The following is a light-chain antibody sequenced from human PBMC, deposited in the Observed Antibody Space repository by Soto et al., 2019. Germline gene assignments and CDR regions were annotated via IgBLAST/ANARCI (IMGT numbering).Light chain of an antibody. V-gene: IGLV1-40*01. CDR1: SSNIGAGYD. CDR2: GNT. J-gene: IGLJ1*01. Sequence: QSVLTQPPSVSGAPGQRVTISCTGSSSNIGAGYDVHWYQQLPGTAPKRLIYGNTNRPSGVPDRFSGSKSGTSASLAITGLQAEDEPDYYCQSYDSSLSAYVFGTGTKVTVL. CDR3: QSYDSSLSAYV.